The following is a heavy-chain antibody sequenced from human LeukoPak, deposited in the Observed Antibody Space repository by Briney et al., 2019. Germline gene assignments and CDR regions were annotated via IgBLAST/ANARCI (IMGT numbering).Heavy chain of an antibody. CDR3: AKDYYGPSGGIDY. CDR2: IWYDGSNK. CDR1: GFTFSSYG. D-gene: IGHD3-10*01. J-gene: IGHJ4*02. V-gene: IGHV3-33*06. Sequence: GRSLRLSCAASGFTFSSYGMHWVRQAPGKGLEWVAVIWYDGSNKYYVDSVEGRFTISRDNSKNTLYLQMNSLRDEDTAVYYCAKDYYGPSGGIDYWGQGTLVTVSS.